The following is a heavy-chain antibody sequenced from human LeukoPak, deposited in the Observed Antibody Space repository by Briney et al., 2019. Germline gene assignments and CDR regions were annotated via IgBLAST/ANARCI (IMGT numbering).Heavy chain of an antibody. CDR2: INHSGGT. J-gene: IGHJ3*02. CDR3: ARGHGAFDI. V-gene: IGHV4-34*01. CDR1: GGSFSGYY. Sequence: SETLSLTCAVYGGSFSGYYWSWIRQPPGKGLEWIGEINHSGGTNYNPSLKSRVTISVDTSKNQFSLKLSSVTAADTAVYYCARGHGAFDIWGQGTMVIVSS.